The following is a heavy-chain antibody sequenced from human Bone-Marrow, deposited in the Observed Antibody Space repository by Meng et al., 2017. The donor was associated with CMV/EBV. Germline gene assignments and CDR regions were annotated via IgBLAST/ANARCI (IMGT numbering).Heavy chain of an antibody. Sequence: ETLSLTCTVSGGSISSSSYYWGWIRQPPGKGLEWIGSIYYSGSTYYNPSLKSRVTISVDTSKNQFSLKLNSVTAADTAVYYCARDSGRYYDFWSGYYTSYYYGMDVWGQGTTVTVSS. CDR3: ARDSGRYYDFWSGYYTSYYYGMDV. D-gene: IGHD3-3*01. CDR2: IYYSGST. V-gene: IGHV4-39*07. J-gene: IGHJ6*02. CDR1: GGSISSSSYY.